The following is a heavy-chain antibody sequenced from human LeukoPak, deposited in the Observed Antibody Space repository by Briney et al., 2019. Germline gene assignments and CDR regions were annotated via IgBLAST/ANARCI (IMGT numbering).Heavy chain of an antibody. CDR3: AKLDYGGNSGDEYYFDY. CDR1: GFTFSSYW. J-gene: IGHJ4*02. CDR2: ISYDGSNK. V-gene: IGHV3-30*18. Sequence: PGGSLRLSCAASGFTFSSYWMSWVRQAPGKGLEWVAVISYDGSNKYYADSVKGRFTISRDNSKNTLYLQMNSLRAEDTAVYYCAKLDYGGNSGDEYYFDYWGQGTLVTVSS. D-gene: IGHD4-23*01.